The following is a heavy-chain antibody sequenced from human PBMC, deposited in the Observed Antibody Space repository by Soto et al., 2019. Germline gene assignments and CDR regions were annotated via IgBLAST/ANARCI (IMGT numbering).Heavy chain of an antibody. CDR1: GGSCSGYY. J-gene: IGHJ5*02. D-gene: IGHD2-2*01. V-gene: IGHV4-34*01. CDR2: INHSGST. Sequence: QVQLQQWGAGLLKPSETLSLTCAVYGGSCSGYYWSWIRQPPGKGLEWIGEINHSGSTNYNPCLKSRVTISVDTSKNQFSLKLSSVTAADTAVYYCARAAYCSSTSCYVPNWFDPWGQGTLVTVSS. CDR3: ARAAYCSSTSCYVPNWFDP.